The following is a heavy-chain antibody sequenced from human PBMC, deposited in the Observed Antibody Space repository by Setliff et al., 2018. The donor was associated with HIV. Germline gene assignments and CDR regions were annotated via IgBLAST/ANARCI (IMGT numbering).Heavy chain of an antibody. V-gene: IGHV4-4*09. Sequence: PSETLSLTCTVSGGSFSDYYRSWIRQPPGKGLEWIGYIYTSGSTNYNPSLKSRVTMSLDTSKNQFSLKLSSVTAADTAVYYCARGLSFYDHGGFDYWGQGTLVTVSS. CDR1: GGSFSDYY. J-gene: IGHJ4*02. CDR2: IYTSGST. CDR3: ARGLSFYDHGGFDY. D-gene: IGHD3-16*01.